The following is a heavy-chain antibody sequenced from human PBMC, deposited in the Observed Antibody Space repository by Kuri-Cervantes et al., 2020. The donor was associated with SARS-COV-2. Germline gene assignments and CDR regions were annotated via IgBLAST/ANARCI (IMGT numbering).Heavy chain of an antibody. CDR2: INHSGST. J-gene: IGHJ5*02. V-gene: IGHV4-34*01. CDR3: ARGRSVFDP. Sequence: ESLKISCAVYGGSFSGYYWSWIRQPPGKGLEWIGEINHSGSTNYNPSLKSRVTISVDTSKNQFSLKLSSVTAADTAVYYCARGRSVFDPWGQGTLVTVSS. CDR1: GGSFSGYY.